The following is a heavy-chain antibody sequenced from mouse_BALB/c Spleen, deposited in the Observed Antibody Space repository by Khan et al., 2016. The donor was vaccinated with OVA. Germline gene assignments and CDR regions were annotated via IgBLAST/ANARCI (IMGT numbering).Heavy chain of an antibody. V-gene: IGHV1S135*01. CDR3: ARLGGDYEGFAY. CDR2: IDPYYGGT. Sequence: VQLKQSGPELEKPGASVKISCKASGYSFTDYNMNWVKQSNGKSLEWIGNIDPYYGGTYSNQKFKGKATLTVDKSSSTAYMQLKSLTSEYSAVYYCARLGGDYEGFAYWGQGTLVTVSA. J-gene: IGHJ3*01. CDR1: GYSFTDYN. D-gene: IGHD2-13*01.